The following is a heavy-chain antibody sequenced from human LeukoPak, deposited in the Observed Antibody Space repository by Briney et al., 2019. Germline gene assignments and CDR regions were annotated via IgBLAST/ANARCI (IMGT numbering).Heavy chain of an antibody. CDR2: ISWNSGSI. J-gene: IGHJ4*02. Sequence: GGSLRLSCAASGFTFDDYATHWVRQAPGKGLEWVSGISWNSGSIGYADSVKGRFTISRDNAKNSLYLQMNSLRAEDTALYYCAKDSSRYSGSFDYFDYWGQGTLVTVSS. D-gene: IGHD1-26*01. CDR1: GFTFDDYA. V-gene: IGHV3-9*01. CDR3: AKDSSRYSGSFDYFDY.